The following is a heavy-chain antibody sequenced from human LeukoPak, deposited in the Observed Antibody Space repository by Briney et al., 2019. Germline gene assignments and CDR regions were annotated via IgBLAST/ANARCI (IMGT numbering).Heavy chain of an antibody. Sequence: SETLSLTCTVSGGSISSYYWSWVRQPAGKGLEWIGRIYASGNTNYNPSLKGRVTMTVDTSKNQFSLNLSSVTAADTAVYYCARGRGSSWYYFDSWGQGTLVTVSS. D-gene: IGHD6-13*01. CDR1: GGSISSYY. CDR3: ARGRGSSWYYFDS. J-gene: IGHJ4*02. CDR2: IYASGNT. V-gene: IGHV4-4*07.